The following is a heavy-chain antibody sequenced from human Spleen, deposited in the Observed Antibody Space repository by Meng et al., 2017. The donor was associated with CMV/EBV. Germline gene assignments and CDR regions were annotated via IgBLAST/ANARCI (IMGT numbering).Heavy chain of an antibody. Sequence: SCAASGFTLSDYYMTWIRQAPGKGLEWVSSISSSGSPFYYTDSVKGRFTISRDNAKSSLYLQMNNLRAEDTALYYCARDLGGSSWYDYWGQGTLVTVSS. J-gene: IGHJ4*02. CDR3: ARDLGGSSWYDY. V-gene: IGHV3-11*04. CDR1: GFTLSDYY. CDR2: ISSSGSPF. D-gene: IGHD6-13*01.